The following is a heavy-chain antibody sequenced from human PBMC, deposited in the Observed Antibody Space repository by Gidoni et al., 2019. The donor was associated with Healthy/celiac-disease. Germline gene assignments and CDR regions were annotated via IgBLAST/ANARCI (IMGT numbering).Heavy chain of an antibody. J-gene: IGHJ4*02. CDR1: GGSISSYY. CDR2: IYYSGST. D-gene: IGHD6-13*01. CDR3: ARVSSKAAAGSFDY. V-gene: IGHV4-59*01. Sequence: QVQLQESGPGLVKPSETLSLTCTVSGGSISSYYWSWIRQPPGKGLEWIGYIYYSGSTNYNPSLKSRVTISVDTSKNQFSLKLSSVTAADTAVYYCARVSSKAAAGSFDYWGQGTLVTVSS.